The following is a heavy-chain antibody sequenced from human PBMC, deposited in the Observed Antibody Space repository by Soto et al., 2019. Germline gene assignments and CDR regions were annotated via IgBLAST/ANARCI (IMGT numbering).Heavy chain of an antibody. J-gene: IGHJ6*03. Sequence: SVKVPFRTSGGTFSSYSISWVRQAPGQGLEWMGGIIPIFGTADYAQKFQGRVTITADKSTSTAYMELSSLRSEDTAVYYCESIYAGSICNYMD. V-gene: IGHV1-69*06. CDR2: IIPIFGTA. CDR1: GGTFSSYS. CDR3: ESIYAGSICNYMD. D-gene: IGHD2-2*01.